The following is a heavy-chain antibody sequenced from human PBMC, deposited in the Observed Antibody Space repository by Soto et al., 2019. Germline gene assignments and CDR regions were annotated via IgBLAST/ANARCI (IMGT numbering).Heavy chain of an antibody. V-gene: IGHV4-59*01. Sequence: QVQLQESGPGLVKPSETLSLTCTVSGGSISSYYWTWIRQPPGKGLEWKGYIYYSGRTHYNPSLKSRVTISVDTSKNQFSLKLSSVTAADTAMYYCARANPAGYAGPLDCWGKGTLVTVSS. D-gene: IGHD3-16*01. CDR3: ARANPAGYAGPLDC. J-gene: IGHJ4*02. CDR2: IYYSGRT. CDR1: GGSISSYY.